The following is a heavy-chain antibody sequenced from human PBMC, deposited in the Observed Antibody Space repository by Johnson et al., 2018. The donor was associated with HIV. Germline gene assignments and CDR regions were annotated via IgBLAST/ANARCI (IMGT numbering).Heavy chain of an antibody. CDR3: ARVWSGSYYSNAFDI. Sequence: VQLVESGGGLIQPGGSLRLSCAASGFTVSSNYMSWVRKAPGQGLEWVSVIYSDGTTYYADSVKGRFTISRDDAKNSLYLQMNSLRAEDTALYYCARVWSGSYYSNAFDIWGHGTMVTVSS. J-gene: IGHJ3*02. CDR2: IYSDGTT. CDR1: GFTVSSNY. D-gene: IGHD1-26*01. V-gene: IGHV3-53*01.